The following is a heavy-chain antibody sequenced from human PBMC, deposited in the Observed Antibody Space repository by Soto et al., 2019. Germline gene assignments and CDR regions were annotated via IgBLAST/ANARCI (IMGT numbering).Heavy chain of an antibody. V-gene: IGHV1-69*01. J-gene: IGHJ2*01. CDR2: IIPIFGTA. D-gene: IGHD3-22*01. Sequence: QVQLVQSGAEVKKPGSSVKVSCKASGGTFSSYAISWVRQAPGQGLEWMGGIIPIFGTANYAQKFQGRVTITADESTSTAYMDLSSLRSEDTAVYYCAIYATYYYDSSGSLYWYFDLWGRGTLVTVSS. CDR1: GGTFSSYA. CDR3: AIYATYYYDSSGSLYWYFDL.